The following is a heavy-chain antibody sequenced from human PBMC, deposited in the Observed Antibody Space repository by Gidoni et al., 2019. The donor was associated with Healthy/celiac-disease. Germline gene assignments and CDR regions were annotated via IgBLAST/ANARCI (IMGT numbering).Heavy chain of an antibody. J-gene: IGHJ4*02. D-gene: IGHD6-19*01. CDR3: AHSQPTKVAVAGLDY. V-gene: IGHV2-5*02. CDR1: GFSLSTSGVG. CDR2: IYWDNDK. Sequence: QLTVKESGPTLATPTQTLTLTCTFSGFSLSTSGVGVGWIRQPPGKSLEWLALIYWDNDKRYSPSLKSMLTSTKDTSKIQVVLTMTNMDPVDTATYDCAHSQPTKVAVAGLDYWGQGTLVTVSS.